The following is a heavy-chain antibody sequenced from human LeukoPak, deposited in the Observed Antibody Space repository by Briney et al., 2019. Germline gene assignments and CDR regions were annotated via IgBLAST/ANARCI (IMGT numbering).Heavy chain of an antibody. V-gene: IGHV3-23*01. CDR3: ATYRQVLLPFES. CDR1: GFTFSSYA. D-gene: IGHD2-8*02. J-gene: IGHJ4*02. CDR2: ISSSGIST. Sequence: PGGSLRLSCAASGFTFSSYAMNWVRQAPGKGLEWVSAISSSGISTYYADSVKGRFTISRDNSKSTLSLQMNSLRAEDTAIYYCATYRQVLLPFESWGQGTLVTVSS.